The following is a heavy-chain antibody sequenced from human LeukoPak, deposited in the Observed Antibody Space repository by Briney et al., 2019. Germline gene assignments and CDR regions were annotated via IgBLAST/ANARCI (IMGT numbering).Heavy chain of an antibody. CDR3: ARRSRWAAAGTGHFDY. Sequence: SETLSLTCTVSGGSISSSSYYWGWIRQPPGKGLEWIASIHYSGSTYYNPSLKSRVTISVDTSKNRFSLKLSSVTAADTAVYYCARRSRWAAAGTGHFDYWGQGTLVTVSS. V-gene: IGHV4-39*02. D-gene: IGHD6-13*01. CDR1: GGSISSSSYY. J-gene: IGHJ4*02. CDR2: IHYSGST.